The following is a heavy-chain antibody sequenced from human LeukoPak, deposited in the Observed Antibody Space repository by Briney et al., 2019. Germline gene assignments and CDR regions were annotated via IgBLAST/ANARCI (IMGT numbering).Heavy chain of an antibody. J-gene: IGHJ6*02. CDR3: AREERYCSGGSCRYYGMDV. Sequence: GGSLRLSCAASGFTFNSYWMHWVRQAPGKGLVWVSRINGDGSYTSYADSVKGRFTISRDNSKNTLYLQMNSLRAEDTAVYYCAREERYCSGGSCRYYGMDVWGQGTTVTVSS. CDR2: INGDGSYT. D-gene: IGHD2-15*01. CDR1: GFTFNSYW. V-gene: IGHV3-74*01.